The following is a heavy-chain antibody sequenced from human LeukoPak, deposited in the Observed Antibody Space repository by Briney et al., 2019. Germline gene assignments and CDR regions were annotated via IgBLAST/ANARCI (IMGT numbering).Heavy chain of an antibody. D-gene: IGHD5-12*01. CDR1: GFSFDDFG. CDR2: ISGDGATT. J-gene: IGHJ4*02. Sequence: PGGSLRLSCAGSGFSFDDFGMHWVRQRPGKGLEWVSLISGDGATTHYADSVKGRFTISKDNDRNSLYLQMNSLRTDDTAFYYCAKDTPYSGRVFDCWGQGTLVTVAS. V-gene: IGHV3-43*02. CDR3: AKDTPYSGRVFDC.